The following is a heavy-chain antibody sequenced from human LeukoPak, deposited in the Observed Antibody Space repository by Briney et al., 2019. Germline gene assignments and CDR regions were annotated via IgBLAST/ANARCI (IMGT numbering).Heavy chain of an antibody. D-gene: IGHD3-22*01. CDR3: ARAHTPYRWYYDSSGCFDY. Sequence: SVKVSCKASGGTFSSYAISWVRQAPGQGLEWMGGIIPVFGTANYAQKFQGRVTITTDESTSTAYMELSSLRSEDTAVYYCARAHTPYRWYYDSSGCFDYWGQGTLVTVSS. CDR1: GGTFSSYA. V-gene: IGHV1-69*05. J-gene: IGHJ4*02. CDR2: IIPVFGTA.